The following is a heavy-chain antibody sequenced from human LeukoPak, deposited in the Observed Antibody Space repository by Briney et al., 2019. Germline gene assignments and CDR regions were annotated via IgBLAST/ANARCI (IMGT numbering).Heavy chain of an antibody. Sequence: ASVKVSCEASGYTFTDYYMHWVRQAPGQGLEWMGWINPNSGGTNYAQKFQGRVTMTRDTSINTAYMELSRLRSDDTAVYYCASPLPYCSGSDCYSYAFDVWGQGTMVTVSS. V-gene: IGHV1-2*02. J-gene: IGHJ3*01. CDR3: ASPLPYCSGSDCYSYAFDV. CDR2: INPNSGGT. CDR1: GYTFTDYY. D-gene: IGHD2-15*01.